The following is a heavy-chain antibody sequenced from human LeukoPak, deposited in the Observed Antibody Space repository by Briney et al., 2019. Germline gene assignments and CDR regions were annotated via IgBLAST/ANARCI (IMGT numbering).Heavy chain of an antibody. D-gene: IGHD3-22*01. J-gene: IGHJ4*02. Sequence: SVKVSCKASGGTCSSYTISWVRQAPGQGLEWMGRIIPILGIANYAQKFQGRVTITADKSTSTAYMELSSLRSEDTAVYYCARHEGFNDSPDYWGQGTLVTVSS. CDR3: ARHEGFNDSPDY. CDR2: IIPILGIA. CDR1: GGTCSSYT. V-gene: IGHV1-69*02.